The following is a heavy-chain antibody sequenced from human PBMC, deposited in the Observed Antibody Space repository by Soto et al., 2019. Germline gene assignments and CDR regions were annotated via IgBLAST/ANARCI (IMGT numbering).Heavy chain of an antibody. CDR2: IGPYNGNT. V-gene: IGHV1-18*01. Sequence: QVQLVQSGAEVKKPGASVKVSCKASGYTCNNYGISWVRQAPGQGLEWMGWIGPYNGNTDHAQNFQGRVTMTTDTSTNTAYMELRSLRSDDTALYYCARCDCSVGSCYTCWHFDRWGRGTLVTVSS. CDR3: ARCDCSVGSCYTCWHFDR. J-gene: IGHJ2*01. D-gene: IGHD2-15*01. CDR1: GYTCNNYG.